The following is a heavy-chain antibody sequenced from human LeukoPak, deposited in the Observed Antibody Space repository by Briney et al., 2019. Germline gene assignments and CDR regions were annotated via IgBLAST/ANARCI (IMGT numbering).Heavy chain of an antibody. J-gene: IGHJ4*02. CDR3: AKGGIIAAAIFDY. Sequence: GGSLRLSCAASGFTFSSYGMHWVRQAPGKGLEWVTFIRYDGSNKYYADSVKGRFTISRDNSKNTVYLQMNSLGEEDTAVYYCAKGGIIAAAIFDYWGQGTLVTVSS. D-gene: IGHD6-13*01. CDR2: IRYDGSNK. V-gene: IGHV3-30*02. CDR1: GFTFSSYG.